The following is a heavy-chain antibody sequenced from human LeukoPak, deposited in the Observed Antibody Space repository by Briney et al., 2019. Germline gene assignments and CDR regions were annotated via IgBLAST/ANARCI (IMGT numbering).Heavy chain of an antibody. CDR3: ARDTRGSYYYYGMDV. V-gene: IGHV4-61*01. Sequence: PSVTLSLTCTVSGGSISSGSYYWSWIRQPPGKGLEWIGYIYYSGSTNYNPSLKSRVTISVDTSKNQFSLKLSSVTAADTAVYYCARDTRGSYYYYGMDVWGQGTTVTVSS. D-gene: IGHD1-1*01. J-gene: IGHJ6*02. CDR2: IYYSGST. CDR1: GGSISSGSYY.